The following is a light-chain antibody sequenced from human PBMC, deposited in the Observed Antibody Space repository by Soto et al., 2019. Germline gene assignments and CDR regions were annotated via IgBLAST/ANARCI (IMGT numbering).Light chain of an antibody. J-gene: IGKJ1*01. CDR3: QQFGRSPS. V-gene: IGKV3-20*01. Sequence: EIVLTQSPGTLSLSPGERATLSCRASQSVSSSYLAWYQQKPGQAPRLLIYDTSSRATGIPDRFSGSGSGTDFTLAISRLEPEDFAVYYCQQFGRSPSFGQGTKVELK. CDR1: QSVSSSY. CDR2: DTS.